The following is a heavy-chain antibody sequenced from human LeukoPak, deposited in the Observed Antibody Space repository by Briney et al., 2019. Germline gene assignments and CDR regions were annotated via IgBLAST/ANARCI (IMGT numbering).Heavy chain of an antibody. Sequence: PGESLRLSCAASGFTFSSYSMNWVRQAPGKGLEWISYISSASNTIYYADSVKGRFTISRDNAKNSVYLQMNSLRAEDTAMYYRARDGWFGDYNWFDPWGQGTLVTVSS. CDR3: ARDGWFGDYNWFDP. J-gene: IGHJ5*02. CDR2: ISSASNTI. D-gene: IGHD3-10*01. V-gene: IGHV3-48*01. CDR1: GFTFSSYS.